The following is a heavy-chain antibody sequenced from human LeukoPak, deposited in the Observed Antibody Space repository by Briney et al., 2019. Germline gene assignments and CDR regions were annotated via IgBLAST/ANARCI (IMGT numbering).Heavy chain of an antibody. CDR1: GFTVSSNY. CDR2: IYSGGST. J-gene: IGHJ3*02. V-gene: IGHV3-53*01. D-gene: IGHD2-15*01. Sequence: GGSLRLSCAASGFTVSSNYMSWVRQAPGKGLEWVSVIYSGGSTYYADSVEGRFTISRDNSKNTLYLQMNSLRAEDTAVYYCAKDIAGGLPLGAFDIWGQGTMVTVSS. CDR3: AKDIAGGLPLGAFDI.